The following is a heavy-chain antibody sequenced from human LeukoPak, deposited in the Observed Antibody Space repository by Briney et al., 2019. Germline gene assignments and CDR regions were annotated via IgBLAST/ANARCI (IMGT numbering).Heavy chain of an antibody. CDR1: GYTFTGYY. J-gene: IGHJ4*02. V-gene: IGHV1-2*04. Sequence: ASVKVSCKASGYTFTGYYMHWVRQAPGQGLEWMGWINPNSGGTNYAQKFQGWVTMTRDTSISTAYMELSRLRSDDTTVYYCARSPYDSSGYRLGYWGQGTLVTVSS. CDR2: INPNSGGT. D-gene: IGHD3-22*01. CDR3: ARSPYDSSGYRLGY.